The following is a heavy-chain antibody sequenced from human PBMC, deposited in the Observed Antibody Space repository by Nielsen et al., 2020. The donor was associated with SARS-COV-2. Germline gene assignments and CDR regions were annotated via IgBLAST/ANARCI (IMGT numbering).Heavy chain of an antibody. V-gene: IGHV4-59*01. J-gene: IGHJ4*02. CDR1: GGSISSYY. D-gene: IGHD2-2*01. CDR3: ARDHAGTSLFDY. Sequence: SETLSLTCTVSGGSISSYYWSWIRQPPGKGLEWIGYIYYSGSTNYNPSLKSPVTISVDTSKNQFSLKLSSVTAADTAVYYCARDHAGTSLFDYWGQGTLVTVSS. CDR2: IYYSGST.